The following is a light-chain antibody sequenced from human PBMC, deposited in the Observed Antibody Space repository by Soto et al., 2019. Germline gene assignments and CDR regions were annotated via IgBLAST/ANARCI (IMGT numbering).Light chain of an antibody. CDR3: SSYTTSNTRQIV. V-gene: IGLV2-14*03. Sequence: LTQPASVSGSPGQSITISCTGTSSDVGGYNYVSWYQHHPGKAPKLIIYDVTNRPSGVSNPFSGSKSGNTASLTISGLQPEDEADYYCSSYTTSNTRQIVFGTGTKVTFL. CDR1: SSDVGGYNY. J-gene: IGLJ1*01. CDR2: DVT.